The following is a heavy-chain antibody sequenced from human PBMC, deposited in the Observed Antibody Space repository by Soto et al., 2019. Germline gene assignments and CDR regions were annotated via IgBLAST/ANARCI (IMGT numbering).Heavy chain of an antibody. CDR1: GYTFSSNG. V-gene: IGHV1-18*03. D-gene: IGHD6-19*01. Sequence: QVQLVQSGAEVKKPGASVKVSCKASGYTFSSNGVSWVRQAPGQGLDWMGWISTFNGNAHYEQKFQGRVTMTTDTSTNTSYMGLTSLSSDDMAVYYCARLHGYSSGWYDYWGQGTLVTVSS. CDR3: ARLHGYSSGWYDY. CDR2: ISTFNGNA. J-gene: IGHJ4*02.